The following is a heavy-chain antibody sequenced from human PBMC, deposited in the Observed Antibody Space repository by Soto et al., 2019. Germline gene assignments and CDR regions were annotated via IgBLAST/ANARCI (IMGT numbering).Heavy chain of an antibody. D-gene: IGHD2-21*02. J-gene: IGHJ5*02. CDR2: ITSDGKSK. Sequence: GGSLSLSCGASGFHFSHHWMHWVLHRRGEGLVWVSRITSDGKSKAYAESVKGRFAISRDNAKNTLYLQMNGLTAEDTAVYYCARESGDWPLNWFDPWGQGNLVTVSS. CDR1: GFHFSHHW. CDR3: ARESGDWPLNWFDP. V-gene: IGHV3-74*01.